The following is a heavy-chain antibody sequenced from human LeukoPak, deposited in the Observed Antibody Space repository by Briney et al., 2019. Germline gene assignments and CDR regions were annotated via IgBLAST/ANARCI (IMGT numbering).Heavy chain of an antibody. J-gene: IGHJ4*02. D-gene: IGHD5-12*01. CDR3: ARLPRYGGYDHFDY. V-gene: IGHV4-59*12. CDR1: GDSIDSYY. Sequence: PSETLSLTCTVSGDSIDSYYWSWIRQPPGKGLEWFGYIYYRGTTSYNPFLKSRVTISVDTSTNQFSLKLNSVTAADTAVYYCARLPRYGGYDHFDYWGQGILVIVSS. CDR2: IYYRGTT.